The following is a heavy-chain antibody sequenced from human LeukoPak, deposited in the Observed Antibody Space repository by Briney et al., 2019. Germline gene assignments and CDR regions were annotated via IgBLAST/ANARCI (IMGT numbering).Heavy chain of an antibody. D-gene: IGHD1-26*01. CDR2: ISSNGGST. V-gene: IGHV3-64*01. CDR3: ARDSSGSYQIPTFDY. J-gene: IGHJ4*02. CDR1: GFTFGTYA. Sequence: GGSLRLSCAASGFTFGTYAMHWVRQAPGRGLEYVSAISSNGGSTYYANSVKGRFTISRDNSKNTLYLQMGSLRAEDMAVYYCARDSSGSYQIPTFDYWGQGTLVTVSS.